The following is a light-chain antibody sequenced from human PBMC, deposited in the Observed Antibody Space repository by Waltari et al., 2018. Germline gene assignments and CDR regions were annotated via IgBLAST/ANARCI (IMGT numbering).Light chain of an antibody. Sequence: QSALTQPASVSGSPGQSITISCTGTSSDVGGYNYVSWYQKHPGKAPKLLIYDVSNRPSVFSTRFSASNSGITASLIIAGLQAEDVADYYCSSDTSSTTLLLIFGGGTKLTVL. CDR2: DVS. CDR1: SSDVGGYNY. J-gene: IGLJ2*01. V-gene: IGLV2-14*03. CDR3: SSDTSSTTLLLI.